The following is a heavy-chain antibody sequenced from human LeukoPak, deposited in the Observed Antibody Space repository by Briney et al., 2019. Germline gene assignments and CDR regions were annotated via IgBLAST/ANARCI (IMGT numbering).Heavy chain of an antibody. CDR1: GYTFTSYY. Sequence: ASVKVSCKASGYTFTSYYMHWVRQAPGQGLEWMGWINPNSGGTNYAQKFQGWVTMTRDTSISTAYMELSRLRSDDTAVYYCARAPDDSSGYYSYYFDYWGQGTLVTVSS. J-gene: IGHJ4*02. V-gene: IGHV1-2*04. CDR3: ARAPDDSSGYYSYYFDY. D-gene: IGHD3-22*01. CDR2: INPNSGGT.